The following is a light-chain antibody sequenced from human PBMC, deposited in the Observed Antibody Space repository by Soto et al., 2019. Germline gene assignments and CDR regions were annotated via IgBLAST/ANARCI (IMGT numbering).Light chain of an antibody. V-gene: IGKV1D-13*01. J-gene: IGKJ4*01. CDR2: DAS. Sequence: AIQLTKSPSSLSASVGDRVTITCRASQGISSSLVWYQQKPGKAPKLLIYDASSLESGVPSRFSGSGFGTDFTLTINSMQPEDLANYYCQQFLNYPLTFGGGTKVDIK. CDR1: QGISSS. CDR3: QQFLNYPLT.